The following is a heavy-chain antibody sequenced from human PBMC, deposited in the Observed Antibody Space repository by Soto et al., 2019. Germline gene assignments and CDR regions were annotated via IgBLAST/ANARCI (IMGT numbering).Heavy chain of an antibody. J-gene: IGHJ6*02. CDR1: GYTFTSYG. CDR3: ARGAGASDSYYDFWSGYPLRKYGMDV. Sequence: ASVKVSCKASGYTFTSYGISWVRQAPGQGLEWMGWISAYNGNTNYAQKLQGRVTMTTDTSTSTANMELRSLRSDDTAVYYCARGAGASDSYYDFWSGYPLRKYGMDVWGQGTTVTVSS. V-gene: IGHV1-18*01. D-gene: IGHD3-3*01. CDR2: ISAYNGNT.